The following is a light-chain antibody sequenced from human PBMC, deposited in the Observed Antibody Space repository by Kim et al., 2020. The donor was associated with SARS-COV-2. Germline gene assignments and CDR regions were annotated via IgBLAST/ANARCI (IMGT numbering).Light chain of an antibody. J-gene: IGLJ2*01. Sequence: GQKFTISCSGSSSNIGNNYVSWYQQLPGTVPKPLIYDNNKRPSGIPDRFSGSKSGTSATLGITGLQTGDEADFYCGTWDNGLNTVVFGGGTQLTVL. CDR2: DNN. V-gene: IGLV1-51*01. CDR1: SSNIGNNY. CDR3: GTWDNGLNTVV.